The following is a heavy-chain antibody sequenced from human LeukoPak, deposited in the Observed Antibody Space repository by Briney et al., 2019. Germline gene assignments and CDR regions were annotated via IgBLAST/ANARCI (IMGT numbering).Heavy chain of an antibody. D-gene: IGHD1-7*01. CDR1: GGSISSSNW. V-gene: IGHV4-4*02. J-gene: IGHJ5*02. CDR3: ARGNYWFDP. Sequence: PSETLSLTCAVSGGSISSSNWWSWVRQPPGKGLEWIGYIYYSGSTNYNPSLKSRVTISVDTSKNQFSLKLSSVTAADTAVYYCARGNYWFDPWGQGTLVTVSS. CDR2: IYYSGST.